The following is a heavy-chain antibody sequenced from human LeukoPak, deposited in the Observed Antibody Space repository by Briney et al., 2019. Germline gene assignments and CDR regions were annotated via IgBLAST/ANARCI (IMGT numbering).Heavy chain of an antibody. Sequence: GGSLRLSCAASGFTFSSYGMHWVRQAPGKGLEWVAFIRYDGSNKYYADSVKGRFTISRDNSKNTLYLQMNSLRAEDTAVYYCAKAAVLMVYATFDYWGQGTLVTVSS. V-gene: IGHV3-30*02. J-gene: IGHJ4*02. CDR3: AKAAVLMVYATFDY. CDR1: GFTFSSYG. D-gene: IGHD2-8*01. CDR2: IRYDGSNK.